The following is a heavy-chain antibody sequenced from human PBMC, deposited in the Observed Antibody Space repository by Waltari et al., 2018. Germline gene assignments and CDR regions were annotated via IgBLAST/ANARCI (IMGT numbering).Heavy chain of an antibody. J-gene: IGHJ4*02. V-gene: IGHV5-51*01. D-gene: IGHD3-10*01. Sequence: SDTRYSPSFQGQVTISADKSISTAYLQWSSLKASDTAMYYCARQEYGSGSYYEFDYWGQGTLVTVSS. CDR2: SDT. CDR3: ARQEYGSGSYYEFDY.